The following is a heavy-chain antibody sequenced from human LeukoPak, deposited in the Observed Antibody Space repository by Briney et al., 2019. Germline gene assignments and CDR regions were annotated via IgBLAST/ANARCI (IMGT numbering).Heavy chain of an antibody. CDR3: ARIRGDWYFDY. Sequence: PGGSLRLSCAASGLTVSSNYMGWVRQAPGEGLEWVSALYIDGSIYYADSVKGRFTISRDNSKNTLCLQMNSLRADDTAVYYCARIRGDWYFDYWGQGTLVTVSS. CDR2: LYIDGSI. J-gene: IGHJ4*02. V-gene: IGHV3-53*01. CDR1: GLTVSSNY. D-gene: IGHD2-21*01.